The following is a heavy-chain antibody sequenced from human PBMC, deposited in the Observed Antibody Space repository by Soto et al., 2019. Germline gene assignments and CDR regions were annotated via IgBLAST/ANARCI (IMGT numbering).Heavy chain of an antibody. Sequence: GGSLRLSCAASGFTFSSYSMNWVRQAPVKGLEWVSSISSSSSYIYYADSVKGRFTISRDNAKNSLYLQMNSLRAEDTAVYYCARALRFLEWDDAFDIWGQGTMVTVSS. V-gene: IGHV3-21*01. CDR3: ARALRFLEWDDAFDI. D-gene: IGHD3-3*01. J-gene: IGHJ3*02. CDR1: GFTFSSYS. CDR2: ISSSSSYI.